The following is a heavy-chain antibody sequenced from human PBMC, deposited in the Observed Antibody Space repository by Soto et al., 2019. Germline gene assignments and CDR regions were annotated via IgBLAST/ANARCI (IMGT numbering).Heavy chain of an antibody. Sequence: DVHLVESGGGLVQPGGSLRLSCAVSGFPFSTYAMHWVRQAPGKGLEWISYINSDSTTTFHADSVKGRFTVSRDNAKNSLYLQISSLRHEDTAVYYCARDLSQWGQGTRVTVSS. CDR2: INSDSTTT. V-gene: IGHV3-48*02. CDR3: ARDLSQ. J-gene: IGHJ4*02. CDR1: GFPFSTYA.